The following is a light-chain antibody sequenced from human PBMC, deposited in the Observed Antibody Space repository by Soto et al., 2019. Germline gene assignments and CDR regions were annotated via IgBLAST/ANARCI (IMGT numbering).Light chain of an antibody. CDR2: RNN. J-gene: IGLJ3*02. V-gene: IGLV1-47*01. CDR1: SSNIEPNY. Sequence: QSVLTQPPSASATPGQRVTISCSGSSSNIEPNYVYWYQQLPGTAPKLLIYRNNQRPSGVPDRFSGSRSGTSASLAISGLRSEDEADYYCAAWDDSLSGWVFGGGTQLTVL. CDR3: AAWDDSLSGWV.